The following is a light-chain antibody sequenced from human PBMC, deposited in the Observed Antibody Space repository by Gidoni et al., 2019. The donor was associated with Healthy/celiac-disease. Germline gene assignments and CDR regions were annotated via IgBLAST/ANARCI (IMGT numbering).Light chain of an antibody. CDR3: MQSIQLPLFT. V-gene: IGKV2D-29*01. CDR1: QSLLHSDGKTY. Sequence: DIVMTQTTLSLSVTPGQPASISCKSSQSLLHSDGKTYLYWYLQKPGHPPQLLIYEVSIRFSVLPDRFSGSGSGTDFTLKISRLEAEDVGVYYCMQSIQLPLFTFGPGTKVDIK. CDR2: EVS. J-gene: IGKJ3*01.